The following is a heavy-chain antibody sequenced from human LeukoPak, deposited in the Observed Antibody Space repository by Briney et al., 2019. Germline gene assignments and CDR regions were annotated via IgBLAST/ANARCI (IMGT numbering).Heavy chain of an antibody. CDR1: GGSIRSGSYY. CDR3: ARATCSGGDCPLGYYFDY. V-gene: IGHV4-61*02. J-gene: IGHJ4*02. CDR2: IYNSGST. D-gene: IGHD2-21*02. Sequence: SETLSLTCTVSGGSIRSGSYYWTWIRQPAGKGLEWIGRIYNSGSTNYNPSLMSRVTISVDPSKNEFSLKLSSVTAADTAVYYCARATCSGGDCPLGYYFDYWGQGTLVTVSS.